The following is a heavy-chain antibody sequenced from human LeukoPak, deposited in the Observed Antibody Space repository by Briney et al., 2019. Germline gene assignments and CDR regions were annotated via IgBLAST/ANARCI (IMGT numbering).Heavy chain of an antibody. CDR3: ARDPRYCSGGSCYNWFDP. J-gene: IGHJ5*02. V-gene: IGHV1-18*01. CDR2: ISAYNGNT. Sequence: VASVKVSCKASGYTFTSYGISWVRQAPGQGLEWMGWISAYNGNTNYAQKLQGRVTMTTDTSTSTAYMELRSLRSGDTAVYYCARDPRYCSGGSCYNWFDPWGQGTLVTVSS. CDR1: GYTFTSYG. D-gene: IGHD2-15*01.